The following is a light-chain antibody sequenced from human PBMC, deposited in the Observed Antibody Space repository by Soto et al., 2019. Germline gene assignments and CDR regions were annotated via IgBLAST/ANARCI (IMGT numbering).Light chain of an antibody. Sequence: QSALTQPAPVPGSPDQPTTISGTGTSRNVVGYNYVSWYQQHPGKAPKLMIYDVSNRPSGVSNRFSGSKSGNTASLTISGLQAEDEADYYCSSYTSSSTLDVVFGGGTKLTVL. CDR2: DVS. V-gene: IGLV2-14*01. J-gene: IGLJ2*01. CDR1: SRNVVGYNY. CDR3: SSYTSSSTLDVV.